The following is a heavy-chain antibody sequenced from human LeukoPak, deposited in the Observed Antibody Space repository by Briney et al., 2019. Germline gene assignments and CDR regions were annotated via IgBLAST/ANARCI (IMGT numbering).Heavy chain of an antibody. V-gene: IGHV1-69*05. CDR1: GGTFSSYA. D-gene: IGHD3-22*01. CDR3: ARSSYYDSSGYYYEAPPDY. J-gene: IGHJ4*02. Sequence: ASVKVSCKASGGTFSSYAISWVRQAPGQGLEWMGVIIHIFGTANYAQKFQGRVTITTDESTSTAYMELSSLRSEDTAVYYCARSSYYDSSGYYYEAPPDYWGQGTLVTVSS. CDR2: IIHIFGTA.